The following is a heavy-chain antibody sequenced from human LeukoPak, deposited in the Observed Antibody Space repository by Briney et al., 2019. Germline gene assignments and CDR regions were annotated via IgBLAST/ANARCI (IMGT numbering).Heavy chain of an antibody. CDR1: GFTFSSYG. V-gene: IGHV3-30*02. Sequence: PGGSLRLSCAASGFTFSSYGMHWVRQAPGKGLEWVAFIQYDGIIKSYADSVEGRFTISRDNSNNACLYLQMNNLRVEDTAVYYCGKDRWDGYSGYDRPPHSYWGQGTLVTVSS. CDR2: IQYDGIIK. J-gene: IGHJ4*02. CDR3: GKDRWDGYSGYDRPPHSY. D-gene: IGHD5-12*01.